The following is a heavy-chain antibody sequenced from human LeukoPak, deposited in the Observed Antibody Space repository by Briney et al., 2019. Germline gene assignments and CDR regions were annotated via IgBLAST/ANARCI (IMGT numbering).Heavy chain of an antibody. V-gene: IGHV1-18*01. Sequence: GASVKVSCKASGYTFTSYGISLVRQAPGRGLEWMGWISAYAQKFQGRVTMTTDTSTSTAYMELRSLRSDDTAVYYCARRFNYYDSSGYYEGFYFDYWGQGTLVTVSS. CDR2: ISAY. CDR1: GYTFTSYG. D-gene: IGHD3-22*01. J-gene: IGHJ4*02. CDR3: ARRFNYYDSSGYYEGFYFDY.